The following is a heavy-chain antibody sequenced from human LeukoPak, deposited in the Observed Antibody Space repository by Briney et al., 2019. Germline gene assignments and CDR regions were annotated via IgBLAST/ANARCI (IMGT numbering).Heavy chain of an antibody. Sequence: GGSLRLSCAASGFTFSSYGMPWVRQAPGKGLEWVAVISYDGSNKYYADSVKGRFTISRDNSKNTLYLQMNSLRAEDTAVYYCARRSGYAPYYYYYGMDVWGQGTTVTVSS. D-gene: IGHD3-22*01. J-gene: IGHJ6*02. CDR2: ISYDGSNK. CDR1: GFTFSSYG. CDR3: ARRSGYAPYYYYYGMDV. V-gene: IGHV3-30*03.